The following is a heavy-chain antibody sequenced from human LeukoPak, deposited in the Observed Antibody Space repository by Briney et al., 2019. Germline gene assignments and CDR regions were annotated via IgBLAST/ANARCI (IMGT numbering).Heavy chain of an antibody. D-gene: IGHD5-24*01. V-gene: IGHV3-48*02. CDR3: ARGGDGPSRH. J-gene: IGHJ4*02. Sequence: GGSLRLSCAASGFTFSSYSMNWVRQAPGKGLEWVSYISSSSTIYYADSVKGRFTISRDNAKNSLYLQMNSLRDEDTAVYYCARGGDGPSRHWGQGTLVTVSS. CDR1: GFTFSSYS. CDR2: ISSSSTI.